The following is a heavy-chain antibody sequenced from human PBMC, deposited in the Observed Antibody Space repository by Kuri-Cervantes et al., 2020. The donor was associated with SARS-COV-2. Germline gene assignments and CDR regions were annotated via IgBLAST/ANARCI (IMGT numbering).Heavy chain of an antibody. V-gene: IGHV4-34*01. CDR3: ARGSGIAARPSTYNWFDP. D-gene: IGHD6-6*01. CDR2: INHSGST. Sequence: GSLRLSCAVYGGSFSGYYWSRIRQPPGKGLEWIGEINHSGSTNYNPSLKSRVTISVDTSKNQFSLKLSSVTAADTAVYYCARGSGIAARPSTYNWFDPWGQGTLVTVSS. J-gene: IGHJ5*02. CDR1: GGSFSGYY.